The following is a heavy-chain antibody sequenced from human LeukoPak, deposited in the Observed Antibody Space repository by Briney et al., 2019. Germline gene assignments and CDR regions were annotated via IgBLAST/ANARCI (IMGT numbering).Heavy chain of an antibody. D-gene: IGHD3-10*01. CDR2: INHSGST. Sequence: GSLRLSCAASGFTFSSYSMNWVRQAPGKGLEWIGEINHSGSTNYNASLKSRVTISVDTSKNQFSLKLSSVTAADTAVYYCALNINWFGDAFDIWGQGTMVTVSS. CDR3: ALNINWFGDAFDI. V-gene: IGHV4-34*08. J-gene: IGHJ3*02. CDR1: GFTFSSYS.